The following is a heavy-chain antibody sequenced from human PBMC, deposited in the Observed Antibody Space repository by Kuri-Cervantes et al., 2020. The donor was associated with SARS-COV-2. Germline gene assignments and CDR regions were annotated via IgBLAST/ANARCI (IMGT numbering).Heavy chain of an antibody. D-gene: IGHD2-21*02. CDR3: TRRSVTRDY. Sequence: ASVKVSCKASGYTFTNYDINWVRQATGQGLEWMGWMNPNTGVTGYTQKFQDRITMTRDTSVSTAYMELSSLTFADTATYYCTRRSVTRDYWAQGTLVTVSS. V-gene: IGHV1-8*01. CDR1: GYTFTNYD. J-gene: IGHJ4*02. CDR2: MNPNTGVT.